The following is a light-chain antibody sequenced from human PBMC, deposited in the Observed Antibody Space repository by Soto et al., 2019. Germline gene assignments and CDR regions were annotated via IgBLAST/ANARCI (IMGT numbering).Light chain of an antibody. CDR2: DAS. CDR1: QSISTY. V-gene: IGKV3-11*01. J-gene: IGKJ4*01. Sequence: EIVWTQSPATLALSPGEGATLSCGASQSISTYLAWYQQRPGQAPRLLIYDASNRAPGIPDRFSGSGSATDFTLTISSLEPEDFAVYYCQQRFNWPLTFGGGTKVDIK. CDR3: QQRFNWPLT.